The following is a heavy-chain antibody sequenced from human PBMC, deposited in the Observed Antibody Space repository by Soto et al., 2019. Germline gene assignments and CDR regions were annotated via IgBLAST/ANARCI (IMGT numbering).Heavy chain of an antibody. D-gene: IGHD3-22*01. V-gene: IGHV4-39*01. CDR3: ARRPLGTMIVVVITDWYFDL. J-gene: IGHJ2*01. CDR1: GGSISSSSYY. Sequence: QLQLQESGPGLVKPSETLSLTCTVSGGSISSSSYYWGWIRQPPGKGLEWIGSIYYSGSTYYNPSLKSRVTISVDTTKNQFSLKLSSVTAADTAVYYCARRPLGTMIVVVITDWYFDLWGRGTLVTVSS. CDR2: IYYSGST.